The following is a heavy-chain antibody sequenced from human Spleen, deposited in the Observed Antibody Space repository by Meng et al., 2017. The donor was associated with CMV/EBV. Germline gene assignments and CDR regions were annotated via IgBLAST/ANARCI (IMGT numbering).Heavy chain of an antibody. D-gene: IGHD3-22*01. CDR3: ARGKKDITMIVVVRSYNWFDP. CDR1: GGSFSGYY. V-gene: IGHV4-34*01. CDR2: INHSGST. J-gene: IGHJ5*02. Sequence: SETLSLTCAVYGGSFSGYYWSWIRQPPGKGLEWIGEINHSGSTNYNPSFKSRVTISVDTSKNQFSLKLSSVTAADTAVYYCARGKKDITMIVVVRSYNWFDPWGQGTLVTVSS.